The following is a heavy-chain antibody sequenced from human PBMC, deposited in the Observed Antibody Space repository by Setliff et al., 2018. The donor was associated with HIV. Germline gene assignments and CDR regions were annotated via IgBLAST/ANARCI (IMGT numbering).Heavy chain of an antibody. CDR1: GFTFSSYW. CDR2: INSDGSST. J-gene: IGHJ4*02. CDR3: ARRPLYYFDY. V-gene: IGHV3-74*01. Sequence: GSLRLSCAASGFTFSSYWMHWVRQAPGEGLVWVSRINSDGSSTSHADSVKGRFTISRDNAKNTLYLQMNSLRAEDTGIYYCARRPLYYFDYWGQGTLVTV.